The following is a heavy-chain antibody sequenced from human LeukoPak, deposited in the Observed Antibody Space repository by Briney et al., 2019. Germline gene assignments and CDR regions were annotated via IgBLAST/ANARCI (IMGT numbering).Heavy chain of an antibody. V-gene: IGHV3-48*03. CDR2: ISSNGNTI. D-gene: IGHD2-21*01. Sequence: PGGSLRLSCAASGFTFSSCEMNWVRQAPGKGLEWVSYISSNGNTIYYADSVEGRFTISRDYAKNSLYLQMNSLRAEDTAVYYCVRGGCCVDTFCYLWNAFDIWGRGTMVPVSS. CDR1: GFTFSSCE. CDR3: VRGGCCVDTFCYLWNAFDI. J-gene: IGHJ3*02.